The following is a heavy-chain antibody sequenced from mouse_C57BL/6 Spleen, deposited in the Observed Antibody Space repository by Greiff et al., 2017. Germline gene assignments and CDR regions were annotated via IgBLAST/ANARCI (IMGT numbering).Heavy chain of an antibody. CDR1: GYTFTRYW. Sequence: QVQLQQSGAELVMPGASVKLSCKASGYTFTRYWMHWVKQRPGQGLEWIGEIDPSDSYTNYNQKFKGKSTLTVDKSSSTAYMQLSSLTSEDSAVYYCARYQYGSRWYFDVWGTGTTVTVSS. J-gene: IGHJ1*03. CDR2: IDPSDSYT. D-gene: IGHD1-1*01. CDR3: ARYQYGSRWYFDV. V-gene: IGHV1-69*01.